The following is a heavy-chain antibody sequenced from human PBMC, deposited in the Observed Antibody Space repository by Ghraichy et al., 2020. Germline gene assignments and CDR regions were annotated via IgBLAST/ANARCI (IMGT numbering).Heavy chain of an antibody. CDR1: GYTFTGYY. D-gene: IGHD3-10*01. Sequence: ASVKVSCKASGYTFTGYYMHWVRQAPGQGLEWMGWINPNSGGTNYAQKFQGRVTMTRDTSISTAYMELSRLRSDDTAVYYCARAPAPDDMVRGVIMGDYWGQGTLVTVSS. CDR2: INPNSGGT. CDR3: ARAPAPDDMVRGVIMGDY. J-gene: IGHJ4*02. V-gene: IGHV1-2*02.